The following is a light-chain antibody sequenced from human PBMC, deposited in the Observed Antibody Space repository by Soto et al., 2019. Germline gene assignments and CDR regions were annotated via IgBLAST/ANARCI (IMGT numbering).Light chain of an antibody. V-gene: IGKV1-6*02. Sequence: AIQMTQSPSSQSASVGDRVTITCRASQAIRNDLGWYQQKPGKAPKLLIYAASSLQSGVPSRFSGSGSGTEFTLTISSLQADDFATYYCLQDYNYPPTFGQWTRLEIK. J-gene: IGKJ5*01. CDR1: QAIRND. CDR3: LQDYNYPPT. CDR2: AAS.